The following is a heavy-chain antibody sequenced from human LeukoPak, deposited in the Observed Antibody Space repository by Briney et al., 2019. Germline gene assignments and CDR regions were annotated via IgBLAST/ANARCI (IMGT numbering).Heavy chain of an antibody. Sequence: GASVKVSRKASGYTFTDYYLHWVRQAPGQGLEWMGWIYPNSGGTNYAQKFQGRVAMTRDTSISTAYMELSSLRSDDTAVYYCARLAAVPGWGQGTLVTVSS. J-gene: IGHJ1*01. D-gene: IGHD6-19*01. V-gene: IGHV1-2*02. CDR2: IYPNSGGT. CDR3: ARLAAVPG. CDR1: GYTFTDYY.